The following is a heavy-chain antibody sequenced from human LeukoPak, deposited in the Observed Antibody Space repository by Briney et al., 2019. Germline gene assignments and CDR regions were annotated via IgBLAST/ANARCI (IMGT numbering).Heavy chain of an antibody. CDR1: GYSISSGYY. D-gene: IGHD5-12*01. Sequence: SETLSLTCTVSGYSISSGYYWGWIRQPPGKGLEWIGSIYHSGSTYYNPSLKSRVTISVDTSKNQFSLKLSSVTAADTAVYYCARVGHLYSGYDDYWGQGTLVTVSS. CDR2: IYHSGST. V-gene: IGHV4-38-2*02. CDR3: ARVGHLYSGYDDY. J-gene: IGHJ4*02.